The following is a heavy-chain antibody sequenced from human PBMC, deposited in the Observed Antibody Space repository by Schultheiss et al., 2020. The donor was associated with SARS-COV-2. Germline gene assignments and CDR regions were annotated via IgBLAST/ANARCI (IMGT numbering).Heavy chain of an antibody. CDR1: GGSVSSGSYY. V-gene: IGHV3-23*01. CDR3: ARDNTYYGPMDV. J-gene: IGHJ6*02. Sequence: ETLSLTCTVSGGSVSSGSYYWSWIRQPPGKGLEWVSAISGSGGSTYYADSVKGRFTISRDNAKNSLYLQMNSLRAEDTAVYYCARDNTYYGPMDVWGQGTTVTVSS. CDR2: ISGSGGST. D-gene: IGHD3-10*01.